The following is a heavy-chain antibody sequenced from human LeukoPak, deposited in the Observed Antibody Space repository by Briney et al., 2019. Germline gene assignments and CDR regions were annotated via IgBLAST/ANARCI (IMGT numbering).Heavy chain of an antibody. D-gene: IGHD3-22*01. CDR2: IYTSGST. CDR3: AIGHYDSSGYPDWFDP. V-gene: IGHV4-61*02. CDR1: GGSISIGSYY. Sequence: KSSQTLSLTCTVSGGSISIGSYYWSWIRQPAAKGLEWFGCIYTSGSTSYNPSLKSRVTISVDTSKNQFSLKLSSGTAADTAVYYCAIGHYDSSGYPDWFDPWGQGTLVTVSS. J-gene: IGHJ5*02.